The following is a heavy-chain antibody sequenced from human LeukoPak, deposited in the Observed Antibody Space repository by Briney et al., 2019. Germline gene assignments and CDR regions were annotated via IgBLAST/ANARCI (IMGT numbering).Heavy chain of an antibody. J-gene: IGHJ4*02. D-gene: IGHD3-10*01. V-gene: IGHV3-48*01. CDR2: ISSSSSTI. Sequence: TGGSLRLSCAASGFTFSSYSMNWVRQAAGKGLEWVSYISSSSSTISYADSVKCRFTTSRDNAKNSLYLQMNSLRAEDTAVYYCARDWGSGSYYTDQRDYWGQGTLVTVSS. CDR1: GFTFSSYS. CDR3: ARDWGSGSYYTDQRDY.